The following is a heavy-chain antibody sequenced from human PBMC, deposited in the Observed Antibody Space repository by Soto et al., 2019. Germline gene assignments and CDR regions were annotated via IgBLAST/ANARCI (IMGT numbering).Heavy chain of an antibody. V-gene: IGHV1-2*02. Sequence: GASVKVSCKASGYTFTGYYMHWVRQAPGQGLEWMGWINPNIGGTNYAQKFQGRVTMTRDTSISTAYMELSRLRSDDTAVYYCARDMYSSGWYLYYYYGMDVWGQGTTVTVSS. CDR2: INPNIGGT. J-gene: IGHJ6*02. CDR3: ARDMYSSGWYLYYYYGMDV. CDR1: GYTFTGYY. D-gene: IGHD6-19*01.